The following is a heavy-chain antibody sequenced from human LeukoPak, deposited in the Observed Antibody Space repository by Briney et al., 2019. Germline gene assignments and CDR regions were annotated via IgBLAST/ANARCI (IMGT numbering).Heavy chain of an antibody. J-gene: IGHJ6*02. CDR2: IIPILGIA. D-gene: IGHD6-13*01. V-gene: IGHV1-69*04. CDR1: GGTFSSYA. Sequence: SVKVSCKASGGTFSSYAISWVRQAPGQGLEWMGRIIPILGIANYAQKFQGRVTITADKSTSTAYMELSRLRSEDTAVYYCAGEEGIEAAAAIYYYGMDVWGQGTTVTVFS. CDR3: AGEEGIEAAAAIYYYGMDV.